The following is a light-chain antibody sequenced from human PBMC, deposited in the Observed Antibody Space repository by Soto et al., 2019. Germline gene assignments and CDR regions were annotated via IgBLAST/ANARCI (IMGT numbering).Light chain of an antibody. CDR1: QDINNW. J-gene: IGKJ1*01. Sequence: DIQRTQSPSTLSASVGDRVTITCRASQDINNWLAWYQQKPGKAPKLLIYRASSLENGVPSRFSGRGSGTDFIFTITSLQPDDFATYYCQQYSSDSTFGQGTKVEIK. CDR2: RAS. CDR3: QQYSSDST. V-gene: IGKV1-5*03.